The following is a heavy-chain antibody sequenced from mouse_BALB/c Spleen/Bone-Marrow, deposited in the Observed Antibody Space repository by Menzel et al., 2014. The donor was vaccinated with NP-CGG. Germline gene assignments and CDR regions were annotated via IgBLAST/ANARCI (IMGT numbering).Heavy chain of an antibody. D-gene: IGHD2-3*01. Sequence: VQLQQSGAELARPGASVKLSCKASGYTFTSYWMQWVKQRPGQGLEWIGAIYPGDGDTRYTQKFKGKATLTADKSSSTAYMQLSSLTSEDTAVYYCAEGGMIPTGFAYWGQGTLVTVSA. CDR3: AEGGMIPTGFAY. J-gene: IGHJ3*01. CDR1: GYTFTSYW. V-gene: IGHV1-87*01. CDR2: IYPGDGDT.